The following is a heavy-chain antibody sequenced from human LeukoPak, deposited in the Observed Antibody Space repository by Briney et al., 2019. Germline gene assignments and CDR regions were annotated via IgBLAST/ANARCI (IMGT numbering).Heavy chain of an antibody. J-gene: IGHJ4*02. Sequence: GGSLRLSCAASGLTFSSFPMTWVRQAPGKGLEWVSAISGSSGTTYYADSVKGRFTISRDNSKSTLYLQMNSLTAEDTAVYHCAKDRGYWGQGTLVTVSS. CDR3: AKDRGY. CDR2: ISGSSGTT. V-gene: IGHV3-23*01. CDR1: GLTFSSFP.